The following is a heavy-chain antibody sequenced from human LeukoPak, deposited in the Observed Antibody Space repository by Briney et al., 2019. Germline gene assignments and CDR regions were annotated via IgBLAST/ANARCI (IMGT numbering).Heavy chain of an antibody. Sequence: GGSLRLSCAASGFTVSSNYMSWVRQAPGKGLEWVSVIYSGGSTYYADSVKGRFTISRDNSKNTLYLQMNSLRAEDTAVYYCARTRGWYGHNWFDPWGQGTPVTVSS. J-gene: IGHJ5*02. CDR1: GFTVSSNY. CDR3: ARTRGWYGHNWFDP. D-gene: IGHD6-19*01. CDR2: IYSGGST. V-gene: IGHV3-53*01.